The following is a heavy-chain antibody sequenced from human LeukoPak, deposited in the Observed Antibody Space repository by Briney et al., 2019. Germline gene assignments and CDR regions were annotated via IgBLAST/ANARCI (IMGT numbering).Heavy chain of an antibody. Sequence: SETLSLTCAVYGGSFSGYYWSWIRQPPGKGLEWIGEINHSGSTNYNPSLKSRVTISVDTSKNQFSLELSSVTAADTAVYYCARGYSSAVGVWGQGTTVTVSS. V-gene: IGHV4-34*01. J-gene: IGHJ6*02. CDR2: INHSGST. D-gene: IGHD6-25*01. CDR3: ARGYSSAVGV. CDR1: GGSFSGYY.